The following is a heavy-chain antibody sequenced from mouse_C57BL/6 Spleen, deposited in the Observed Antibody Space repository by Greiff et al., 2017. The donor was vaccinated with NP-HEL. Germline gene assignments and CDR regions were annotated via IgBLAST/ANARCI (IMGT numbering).Heavy chain of an antibody. J-gene: IGHJ4*01. CDR2: ISYDGSN. CDR3: ASYGNYPYAMDY. V-gene: IGHV3-6*01. Sequence: VQLQQSGPGLVKPSQSLSLTCSVTGYSITSGYYWNWIRQFPGNKLEWMGYISYDGSNNYNPSLKNRISITRDTSKNQFFLKLNSVTTEDTATYYCASYGNYPYAMDYWGQGTSVTVSS. D-gene: IGHD2-1*01. CDR1: GYSITSGYY.